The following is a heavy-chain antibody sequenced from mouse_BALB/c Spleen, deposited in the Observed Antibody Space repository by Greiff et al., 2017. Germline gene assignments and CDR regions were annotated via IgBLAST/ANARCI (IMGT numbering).Heavy chain of an antibody. V-gene: IGHV1S56*01. Sequence: QVQLQQSGPELVKPGASVKMSCKASGYTFTSYYIHWVKQRPGQGLEWIGWIYPGDGSTKYNEKFKGKTTLTADKSSSTAYMLLSSLTSVDSAIYFCARGNSSGYYAMDYWGQGTAVTVSA. D-gene: IGHD3-1*01. CDR1: GYTFTSYY. CDR3: ARGNSSGYYAMDY. J-gene: IGHJ4*01. CDR2: IYPGDGST.